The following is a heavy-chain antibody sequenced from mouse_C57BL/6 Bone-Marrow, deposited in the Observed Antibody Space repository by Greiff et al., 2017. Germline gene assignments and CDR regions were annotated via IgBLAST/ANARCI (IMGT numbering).Heavy chain of an antibody. Sequence: VKLVESGPGLVAPSQSLSITCTVSGFSLTSYAISWVRKPPGKGLEWLGVIWPGGGTNYNSARKSRMSISKENSKSQVFLKMNSLQTDDTARYYCARLDSSGFAWFAYWGQGTLVTVSA. J-gene: IGHJ3*01. V-gene: IGHV2-9-1*01. CDR2: IWPGGGT. CDR3: ARLDSSGFAWFAY. CDR1: GFSLTSYA. D-gene: IGHD3-2*02.